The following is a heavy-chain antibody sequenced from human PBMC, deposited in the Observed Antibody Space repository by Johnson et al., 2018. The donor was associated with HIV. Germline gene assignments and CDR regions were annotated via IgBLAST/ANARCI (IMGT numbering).Heavy chain of an antibody. Sequence: VQLVESGGGLVQPGGSLRLSCAASGFTVSSNFMTWVRQAPGKGLEWVSVIYRGGSTYYADSVKGRFTISRDNSKNTLYLQMNSLKAEDTAVYYCAKGGIATRFFDIWGQGTMVTVSS. V-gene: IGHV3-66*02. D-gene: IGHD6-6*01. CDR2: IYRGGST. J-gene: IGHJ3*02. CDR1: GFTVSSNF. CDR3: AKGGIATRFFDI.